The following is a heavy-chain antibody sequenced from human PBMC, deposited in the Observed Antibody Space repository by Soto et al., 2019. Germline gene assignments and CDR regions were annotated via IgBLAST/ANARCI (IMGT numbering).Heavy chain of an antibody. D-gene: IGHD6-6*01. CDR1: GLSLTTTGVG. V-gene: IGHV2-5*02. Sequence: QITLRESGPPLVKPTQTLTLTCTLSGLSLTTTGVGVGWVRQPPGKALEWLALIYWDDDDRYSPSLGNMVTITRDTSKNHVVLTLTNMDPVDTATYFCARRRLPSRGEPLDFDTWGQGVLVTVSS. CDR2: IYWDDDD. CDR3: ARRRLPSRGEPLDFDT. J-gene: IGHJ4*02.